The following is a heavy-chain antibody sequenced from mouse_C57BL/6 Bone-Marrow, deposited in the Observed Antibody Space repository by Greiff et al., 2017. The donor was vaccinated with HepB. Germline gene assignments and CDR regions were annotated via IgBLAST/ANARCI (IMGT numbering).Heavy chain of an antibody. CDR1: GYTFTSYW. CDR2: IDPSDSYT. V-gene: IGHV1-50*01. J-gene: IGHJ1*03. CDR3: ARGDGSSNFDV. Sequence: QVQLQQPGAELVKPGDSVKLSCKASGYTFTSYWMQWVKQRPGQGLEWIGEIDPSDSYTNYNQKFKGKATLTVDTSSSTAYMQLSSLTSEDSAVYYCARGDGSSNFDVWGTGTTVTVSS. D-gene: IGHD1-1*01.